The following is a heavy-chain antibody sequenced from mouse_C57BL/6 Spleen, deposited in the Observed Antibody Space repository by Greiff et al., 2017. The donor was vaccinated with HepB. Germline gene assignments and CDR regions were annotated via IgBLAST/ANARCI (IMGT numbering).Heavy chain of an antibody. V-gene: IGHV5-4*01. CDR3: AREGDYDRVLLRRAMDY. D-gene: IGHD2-4*01. CDR1: GFTFSSYA. CDR2: ISDGGSYT. Sequence: DVKLQESGGGLVKPGGSLKLSCAASGFTFSSYAMSWVRQTPEKRLEWVATISDGGSYTYYPDNVKGRFTISRDNAKNNLYLQMSHLKSEDTAMYYCAREGDYDRVLLRRAMDYWGQGTSVTVSS. J-gene: IGHJ4*01.